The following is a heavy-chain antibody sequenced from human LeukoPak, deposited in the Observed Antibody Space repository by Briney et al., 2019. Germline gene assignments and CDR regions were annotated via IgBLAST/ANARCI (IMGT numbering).Heavy chain of an antibody. CDR2: VYYSGST. V-gene: IGHV4-39*01. CDR3: ASLVRGGSFYYYMDV. CDR1: GDSVSNVSYY. D-gene: IGHD3-10*01. J-gene: IGHJ6*03. Sequence: SETLSLTCTASGDSVSNVSYYWAWIRQPPGKGLEWIANVYYSGSTYYNPSLKSRVAISVDTSKNQFSLTLRSVTAADTGVYFCASLVRGGSFYYYMDVWGRGTSVTVSS.